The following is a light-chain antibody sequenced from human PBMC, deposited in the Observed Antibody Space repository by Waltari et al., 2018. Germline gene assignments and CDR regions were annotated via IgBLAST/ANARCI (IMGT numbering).Light chain of an antibody. V-gene: IGKV1-39*01. CDR1: QSISSY. CDR2: AAS. CDR3: QQSYSTPRVT. J-gene: IGKJ3*01. Sequence: DIQMTQSPSSLSASVGDRVTITCRAGQSISSYLNWYQQKPGKAPKLLIYAASSLQSGVPSRFSVSGSGTDFTLTISSLQPEDFATYYCQQSYSTPRVTFGPGTKVDIK.